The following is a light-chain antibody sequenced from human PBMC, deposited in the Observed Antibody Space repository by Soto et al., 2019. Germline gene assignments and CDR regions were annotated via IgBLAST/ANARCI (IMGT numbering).Light chain of an antibody. CDR2: AAS. CDR1: QSISSY. Sequence: DIQMTQSPSSLSASVGDRVTITCRASQSISSYLNWYQQKPGKAPKLLIYAASSVQSGVPSRFSGSGSGTDFTLTIGSLQPEDFATYYCQQSYSTPLPFGGGTKVDI. V-gene: IGKV1-39*01. J-gene: IGKJ4*01. CDR3: QQSYSTPLP.